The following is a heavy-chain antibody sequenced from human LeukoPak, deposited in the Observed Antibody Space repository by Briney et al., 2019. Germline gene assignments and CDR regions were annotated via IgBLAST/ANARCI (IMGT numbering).Heavy chain of an antibody. Sequence: GGSLRLSCEGSGFTFSNYWMGWVRRAPGKGLQWVANIKTDGSERYYVDSVKGRFTISRDNAKNSLYLQMNSLRAEDTAVYYCATYSSLNRREFQYWGQGTLLTVSS. J-gene: IGHJ1*01. CDR1: GFTFSNYW. CDR3: ATYSSLNRREFQY. D-gene: IGHD3-22*01. CDR2: IKTDGSER. V-gene: IGHV3-7*01.